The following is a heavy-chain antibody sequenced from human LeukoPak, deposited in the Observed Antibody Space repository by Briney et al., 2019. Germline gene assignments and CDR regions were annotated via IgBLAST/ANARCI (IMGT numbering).Heavy chain of an antibody. D-gene: IGHD2-15*01. CDR2: ISGSGGTT. V-gene: IGHV3-23*01. J-gene: IGHJ4*02. CDR3: AKKAGSRTDQYPLDY. CDR1: GIIFSSYA. Sequence: PGGSLRLSCAASGIIFSSYAMSWVRQAPGKGLEWVSVISGSGGTTYYADSVKGRFAISRDNSKNTLYVQMSSLRAEDTAVYYCAKKAGSRTDQYPLDYWGQGTLVTVSS.